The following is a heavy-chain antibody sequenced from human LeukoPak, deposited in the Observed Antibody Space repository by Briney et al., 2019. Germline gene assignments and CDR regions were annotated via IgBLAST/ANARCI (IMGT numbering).Heavy chain of an antibody. CDR2: ISYDGSNK. Sequence: GGSLRLSCAASGFTFSSYGMHWVRQAPGKGLEWVALISYDGSNKYYTDSVKGRFTISRDTSKNTLYLQMNSLRAEDTAVYYCARKRRDGPNDYWGQGTLVTVSS. J-gene: IGHJ4*02. V-gene: IGHV3-30*03. D-gene: IGHD5-24*01. CDR3: ARKRRDGPNDY. CDR1: GFTFSSYG.